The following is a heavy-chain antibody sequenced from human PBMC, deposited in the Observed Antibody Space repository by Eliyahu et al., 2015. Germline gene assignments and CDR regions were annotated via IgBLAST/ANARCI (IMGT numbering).Heavy chain of an antibody. V-gene: IGHV3-33*08. J-gene: IGHJ4*02. CDR2: IWYDGSNQ. Sequence: QVRLVESGGGVVQPGRSLXXSCSASGFXFSDXAMHWVRPAPGKGLEWVAIIWYDGSNQYYADSVKGRFTISRDNSKNTVSLQMNSLRGEDTAIYYCARDHDYSGNYLEDWGQGTLVAVSS. CDR1: GFXFSDXA. CDR3: ARDHDYSGNYLED. D-gene: IGHD4-23*01.